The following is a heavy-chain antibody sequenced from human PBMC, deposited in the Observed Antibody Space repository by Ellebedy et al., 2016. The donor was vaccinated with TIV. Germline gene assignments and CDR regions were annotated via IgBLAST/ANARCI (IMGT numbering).Heavy chain of an antibody. V-gene: IGHV3-30*03. CDR1: GFTFRSYG. CDR3: ASLRNDYGDYVGY. Sequence: PGGSLRLSCAASGFTFRSYGMHWVRQAPGKGLEWVAIISYDGYNKYYSDSVKGRFTISRDNAKNSLYLQMNSLRADDTAVYYCASLRNDYGDYVGYWGQGTLVTVSS. D-gene: IGHD4-17*01. CDR2: ISYDGYNK. J-gene: IGHJ4*02.